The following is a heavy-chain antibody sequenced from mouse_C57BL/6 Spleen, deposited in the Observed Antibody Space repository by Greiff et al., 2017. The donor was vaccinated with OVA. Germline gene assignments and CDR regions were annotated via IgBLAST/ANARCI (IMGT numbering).Heavy chain of an antibody. V-gene: IGHV1-26*01. D-gene: IGHD1-1*01. CDR3: ARSGPSTAVVEGYFDV. CDR1: GYTFNDYY. Sequence: EVQLQQSGPELVKPGASVKISCKASGYTFNDYYMNWVKQSHGKSLEWIGDINPNNGGTSYTQKFKGQATLTVDTSSSTAYMELSSLTSEDSAVYYCARSGPSTAVVEGYFDVWGTGTTVTVSS. J-gene: IGHJ1*03. CDR2: INPNNGGT.